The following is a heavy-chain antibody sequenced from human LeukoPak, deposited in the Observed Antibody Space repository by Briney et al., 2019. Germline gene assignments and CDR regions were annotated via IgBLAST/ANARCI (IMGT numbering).Heavy chain of an antibody. Sequence: RSLRLSCAASGFIFSSYGMHWVRQAPGKGLEWVAVIWYDGSNKYYADSVKGRFTISRDNSKNTLYLQLNSLRAEDTAVYYCARDRTGLCDYWGQGTLVTVSS. D-gene: IGHD1-1*01. V-gene: IGHV3-33*01. J-gene: IGHJ4*02. CDR1: GFIFSSYG. CDR2: IWYDGSNK. CDR3: ARDRTGLCDY.